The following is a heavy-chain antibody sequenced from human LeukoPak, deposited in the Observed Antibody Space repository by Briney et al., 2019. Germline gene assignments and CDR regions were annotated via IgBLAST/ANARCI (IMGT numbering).Heavy chain of an antibody. CDR2: IYPSGDST. D-gene: IGHD2-21*02. J-gene: IGHJ4*02. Sequence: SSEKVSCKASANTFTSYYIHWVRQAPGLGLEWMGGIYPSGDSTDYAQRFQGRVTMSADASTNTVYMELRSLTSGDTAIYYCARGRAMVVGVTGVPFDYWGQGTLVTVSS. CDR3: ARGRAMVVGVTGVPFDY. V-gene: IGHV1-46*01. CDR1: ANTFTSYY.